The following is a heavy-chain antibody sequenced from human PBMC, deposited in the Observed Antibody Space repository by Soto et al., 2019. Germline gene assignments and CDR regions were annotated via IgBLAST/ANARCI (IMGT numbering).Heavy chain of an antibody. CDR3: AKDRRAGGNSAFYFDF. Sequence: GGSLRLSCAASGFKFSSYAMSWFRQAPGKGLEWVSLISATGGGTYYADSAKGRFTISRDNSDNTLYLQVHSLRAEDTAVYYCAKDRRAGGNSAFYFDFWGQGAQVTVSS. J-gene: IGHJ5*01. V-gene: IGHV3-23*01. CDR2: ISATGGGT. CDR1: GFKFSSYA. D-gene: IGHD3-16*01.